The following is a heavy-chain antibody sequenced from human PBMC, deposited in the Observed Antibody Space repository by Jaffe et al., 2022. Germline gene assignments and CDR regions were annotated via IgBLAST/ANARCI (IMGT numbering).Heavy chain of an antibody. J-gene: IGHJ4*02. V-gene: IGHV3-23*01. CDR1: GFTFSSYA. CDR3: AKGVAVVLPEDYSFDY. Sequence: EVQLLESGGGLVQPGGSLRLSCAASGFTFSSYAMSWVRQAPGKGLEWVSAISGSGGSTYYADSVKGRFTISRDNSKNTLYLQMNSLRAEDTAVYYCAKGVAVVLPEDYSFDYWGQGTLVTVSS. CDR2: ISGSGGST. D-gene: IGHD6-19*01.